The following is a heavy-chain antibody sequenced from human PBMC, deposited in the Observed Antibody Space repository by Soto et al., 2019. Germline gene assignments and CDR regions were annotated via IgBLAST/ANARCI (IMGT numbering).Heavy chain of an antibody. Sequence: QVQLQESGPGLVEPSQTLSLICTVSGASIITDGYYWTWIRQHPVKGLQWLGYIHYSGGATYSPYDIEAVQSRIATSVDISKSLFSLKLTSVTAADTAVYYCARGPTYYQDSSGYKPFHPWGQGTLVTVSA. V-gene: IGHV4-31*03. D-gene: IGHD3-22*01. CDR1: GASIITDGYY. CDR2: IHYSGGATYSP. CDR3: ARGPTYYQDSSGYKPFHP. J-gene: IGHJ5*02.